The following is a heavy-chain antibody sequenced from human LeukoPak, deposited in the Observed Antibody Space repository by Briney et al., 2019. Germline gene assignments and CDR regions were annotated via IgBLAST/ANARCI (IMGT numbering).Heavy chain of an antibody. CDR3: ATYYYDSRRKNSYCEFDP. J-gene: IGHJ5*02. D-gene: IGHD3-22*01. CDR2: IQRCHNEK. V-gene: IGHV3-7*01. CDR1: GFTFSKYW. Sequence: PGGCLRLSCVGSGFTFSKYWMTWVRQAPGKGLEWVANIQRCHNEKNYVDSVAGRFTISRDNGKNSLYLLIDSLSAEDTAVYYCATYYYDSRRKNSYCEFDPWGQRTLVTPSS.